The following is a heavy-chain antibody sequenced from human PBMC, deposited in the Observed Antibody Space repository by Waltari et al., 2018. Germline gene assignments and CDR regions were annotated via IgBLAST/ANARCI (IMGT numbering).Heavy chain of an antibody. Sequence: QVHLQQWGAGLLKPSETLSLTCGVYGGLLSGHYWSWLRQSPERGLEWIGEVSHRGNTTYNPSLSGRATISVDTSRSQVSLKLHSVTAADTAVYYCAKTLLLSLYALDVWGQGTTVIVSS. J-gene: IGHJ6*01. V-gene: IGHV4-34*02. CDR1: GGLLSGHY. CDR2: VSHRGNT. D-gene: IGHD1-26*01. CDR3: AKTLLLSLYALDV.